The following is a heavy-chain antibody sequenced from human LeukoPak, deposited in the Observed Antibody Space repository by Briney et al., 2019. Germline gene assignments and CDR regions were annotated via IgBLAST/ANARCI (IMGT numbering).Heavy chain of an antibody. V-gene: IGHV3-21*01. CDR3: ARDNGDGYKLLDY. J-gene: IGHJ4*02. D-gene: IGHD5-24*01. Sequence: GGSLRLSCAASGFTFSSYWMNWVRQAPGKGLEWVSSISSSSSYIYYADSVKGRFTISRDNAKNSLYLQMNSLRAEDTAVYYCARDNGDGYKLLDYWGQGTLVTVSS. CDR2: ISSSSSYI. CDR1: GFTFSSYW.